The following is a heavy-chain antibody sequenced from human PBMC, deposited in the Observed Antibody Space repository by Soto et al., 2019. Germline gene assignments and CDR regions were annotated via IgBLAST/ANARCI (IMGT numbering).Heavy chain of an antibody. CDR2: IGTAGDT. Sequence: GGSLRLSCAASGFTFSSYDMHWVRQATGKGLEWVSAIGTAGDTYYPGSVKGRFTISRENAKNSLYLQMNSLRAGDTAVYYCARPPMVGGPPNGFAPWGQEPLVTASS. CDR3: ARPPMVGGPPNGFAP. J-gene: IGHJ5*02. D-gene: IGHD3-10*01. V-gene: IGHV3-13*04. CDR1: GFTFSSYD.